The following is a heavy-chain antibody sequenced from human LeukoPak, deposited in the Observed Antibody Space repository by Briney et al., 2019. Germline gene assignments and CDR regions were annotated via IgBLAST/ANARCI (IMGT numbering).Heavy chain of an antibody. CDR1: GYTFTSYG. CDR2: ISAYNGNT. Sequence: ASVKVSCKASGYTFTSYGISWVRQAPGQGLEWMGWISAYNGNTNYAQKLQGRVTMTTDTSTSTAYMELRSLRSDDTAVYYCARVMRNYYDSSGYYPYYGMDVWGQGTTVTVSS. V-gene: IGHV1-18*01. D-gene: IGHD3-22*01. CDR3: ARVMRNYYDSSGYYPYYGMDV. J-gene: IGHJ6*02.